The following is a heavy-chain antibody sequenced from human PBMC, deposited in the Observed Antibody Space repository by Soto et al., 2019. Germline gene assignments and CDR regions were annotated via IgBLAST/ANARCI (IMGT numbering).Heavy chain of an antibody. V-gene: IGHV3-15*07. Sequence: GGSLRLSCAASGFTFSNAWMNWVRQAPGKGLEWVGRIKSKTDGGTTDYAAPVKGRFTISRDDSKNTLYLQMNSLKTEDTAVYYCTTGETYYYDSSGYYRRGGGDYWGQGTLVTVSS. CDR1: GFTFSNAW. CDR3: TTGETYYYDSSGYYRRGGGDY. CDR2: IKSKTDGGTT. D-gene: IGHD3-22*01. J-gene: IGHJ4*02.